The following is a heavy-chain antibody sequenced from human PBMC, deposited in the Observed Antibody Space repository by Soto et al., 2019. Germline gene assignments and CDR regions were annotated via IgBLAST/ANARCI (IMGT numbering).Heavy chain of an antibody. CDR2: IWYDGSKK. J-gene: IGHJ4*02. CDR1: GFMFSSHG. CDR3: GPDTLDD. Sequence: QVQLVEPGGGVAQPGRSLRLSCAASGFMFSSHGMHWIRQAPGKGLGRVAVIWYDGSKKYYADSVKGRFTNSRDNSKNTRYLQMTSLRVEDTAAYYCGPDTLDDWGQGTLVTVSS. V-gene: IGHV3-33*01.